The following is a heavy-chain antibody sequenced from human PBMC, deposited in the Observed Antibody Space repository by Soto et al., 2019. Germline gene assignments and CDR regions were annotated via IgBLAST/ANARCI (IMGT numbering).Heavy chain of an antibody. CDR1: GFTFSSYG. D-gene: IGHD3-22*01. V-gene: IGHV3-33*01. CDR2: IWYDGSNK. CDR3: ARGSGLLPPYYFDY. J-gene: IGHJ4*02. Sequence: GGSLRLSCAASGFTFSSYGMHWVRQAPGKGLEWVAVIWYDGSNKYYADSVKGRFTISRDNSKNTLYLQMNSLRAEDTAVYYCARGSGLLPPYYFDYWGQGTLVTVSS.